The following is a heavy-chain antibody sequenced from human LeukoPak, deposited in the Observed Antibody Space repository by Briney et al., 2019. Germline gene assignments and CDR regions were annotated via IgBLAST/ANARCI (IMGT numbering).Heavy chain of an antibody. CDR1: GFTFSSYA. D-gene: IGHD7-27*01. V-gene: IGHV3-30*01. Sequence: GRSLRLSCAASGFTFSSYAMHWVRQAPGKGLEWVAVISYDGSNKYYADPVKGRFTISRDNSKNTLYLQMNSLRAEDTAVYYCARAGEAGDFDYWGQGTLVTVSS. J-gene: IGHJ4*02. CDR2: ISYDGSNK. CDR3: ARAGEAGDFDY.